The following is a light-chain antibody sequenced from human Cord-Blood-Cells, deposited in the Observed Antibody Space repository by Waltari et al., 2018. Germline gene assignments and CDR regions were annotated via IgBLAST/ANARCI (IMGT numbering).Light chain of an antibody. V-gene: IGLV4-69*01. J-gene: IGLJ3*02. CDR2: LNSDGSH. CDR1: SGHSSYA. Sequence: QLVLTQSPSASASLGASVKLTCTLSSGHSSYAIAWHQQQPEKGPRYLMKLNSDGSHSKGDGIHDRSSGPSSGAELYLTTSGLQSEDEADYYCQTRGTGILFGGGTKLTVL. CDR3: QTRGTGIL.